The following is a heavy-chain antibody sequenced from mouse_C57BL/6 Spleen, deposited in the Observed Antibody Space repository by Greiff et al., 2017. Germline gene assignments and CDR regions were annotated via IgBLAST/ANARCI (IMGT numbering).Heavy chain of an antibody. CDR3: ASPKGGNYDFDY. CDR2: IHPNSGST. V-gene: IGHV1-64*01. Sequence: QVQLKQPGAELVKPGASVKLSCKASGYTFTSYWMHWVKQRPGQGLEWIGMIHPNSGSTNYNEKFKSKATLTVDKSSSTAYMQLSSLTSEDSAVYYCASPKGGNYDFDYWGQGTTRTVSS. CDR1: GYTFTSYW. J-gene: IGHJ2*01. D-gene: IGHD2-1*01.